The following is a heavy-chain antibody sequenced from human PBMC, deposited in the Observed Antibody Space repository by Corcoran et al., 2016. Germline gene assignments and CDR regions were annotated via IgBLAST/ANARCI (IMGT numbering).Heavy chain of an antibody. CDR3: GRGSGAPDS. Sequence: EMQLVQSGGGLVQPGGSLRLSCSASGFTFSAYWMSWVRQAPGEGLDWVGNIKPDGSGKNYVDSVKGRFTISRDNAKNSVYLQMNSLRAEDTAVYYWGRGSGAPDSWGQGTLVTVSS. J-gene: IGHJ4*02. V-gene: IGHV3-7*03. CDR1: GFTFSAYW. CDR2: IKPDGSGK. D-gene: IGHD1-26*01.